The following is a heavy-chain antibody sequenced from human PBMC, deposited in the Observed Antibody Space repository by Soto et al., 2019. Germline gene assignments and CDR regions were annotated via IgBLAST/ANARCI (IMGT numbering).Heavy chain of an antibody. D-gene: IGHD2-15*01. CDR1: GYTFTSYG. J-gene: IGHJ6*02. V-gene: IGHV1-18*01. CDR2: ISAYNGNT. CDR3: ARDRVRALPPTYYYYYGMDV. Sequence: QVQLVQSGAEVKKPGASVKVSCKASGYTFTSYGISWVRQAPGQGLEWMGWISAYNGNTNYAQKLQGRVTMTTDTSXXTXYTXLRSLRSDDTAVYYCARDRVRALPPTYYYYYGMDVWGQGTTVTVSS.